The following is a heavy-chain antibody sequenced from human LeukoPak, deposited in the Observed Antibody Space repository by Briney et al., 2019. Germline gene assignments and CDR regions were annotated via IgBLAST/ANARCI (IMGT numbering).Heavy chain of an antibody. Sequence: QPGGSLRLSCVASGFTFRDHWMHWVRQPPGQGLVWVSRIKSDGSSTTYADSVKGRFTVSRDNAKNTLYLQMNGLRAEDTAVYYCERIKNYYDSSGYLSSLDYWGQGTLDTVSS. CDR3: ERIKNYYDSSGYLSSLDY. V-gene: IGHV3-74*01. D-gene: IGHD3-22*01. J-gene: IGHJ4*02. CDR2: IKSDGSST. CDR1: GFTFRDHW.